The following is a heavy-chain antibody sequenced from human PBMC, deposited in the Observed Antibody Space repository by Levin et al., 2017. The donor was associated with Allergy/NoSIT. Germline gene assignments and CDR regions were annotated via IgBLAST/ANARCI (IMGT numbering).Heavy chain of an antibody. J-gene: IGHJ6*02. Sequence: HPGGSLRLSCAASGFPLRNFWMTWVRQAPGKGLEWVANIKQDGSEKYYADSVKGRFSISRDNAKSSLYLQVNSLRAEDTAVYYCARDRGNVLIKDFFYYYGLDVWGRGTTVAVSS. V-gene: IGHV3-7*01. D-gene: IGHD2-8*01. CDR3: ARDRGNVLIKDFFYYYGLDV. CDR2: IKQDGSEK. CDR1: GFPLRNFW.